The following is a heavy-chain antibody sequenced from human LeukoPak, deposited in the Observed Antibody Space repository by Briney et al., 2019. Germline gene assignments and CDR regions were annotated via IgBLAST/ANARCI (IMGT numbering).Heavy chain of an antibody. D-gene: IGHD6-13*01. Sequence: GGSLRLSCAASGFSFSSYWMHWVRQAPGKGLVWVSRINSDESRTTYADSVKGRFTISRDNAKNTLYLQMNSLRAEDTAVYYCATDGREAAAFDCWGQGTLVTVSS. V-gene: IGHV3-74*01. CDR2: INSDESRT. CDR1: GFSFSSYW. CDR3: ATDGREAAAFDC. J-gene: IGHJ4*02.